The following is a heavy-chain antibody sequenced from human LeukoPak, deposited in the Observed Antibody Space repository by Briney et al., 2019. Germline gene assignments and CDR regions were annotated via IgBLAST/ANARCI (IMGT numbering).Heavy chain of an antibody. Sequence: GASVKVSCKASGYTFTSYYMHWVRQAPGQGLEWMGIINPSGGSTSYAQKFQGRVTMTRDTSTSTVYMELSSLRSEDTAVYYCARVIGEHGYSSSGYLVDYFDYWGQGTLVTVSS. D-gene: IGHD6-13*01. J-gene: IGHJ4*02. V-gene: IGHV1-46*01. CDR1: GYTFTSYY. CDR3: ARVIGEHGYSSSGYLVDYFDY. CDR2: INPSGGST.